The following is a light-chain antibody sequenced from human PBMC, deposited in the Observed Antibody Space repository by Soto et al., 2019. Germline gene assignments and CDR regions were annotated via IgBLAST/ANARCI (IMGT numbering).Light chain of an antibody. Sequence: DIQMTQSPSTVSASVGDRVTITCRASQNINDWLAWYQQKPGKAPKLLISDAFNLASGVPSSFSGSRSGTEFTLTLSSLQPDDSATYYCQQFNTYPWTFGQGTRVEIK. J-gene: IGKJ1*01. CDR1: QNINDW. V-gene: IGKV1-5*01. CDR2: DAF. CDR3: QQFNTYPWT.